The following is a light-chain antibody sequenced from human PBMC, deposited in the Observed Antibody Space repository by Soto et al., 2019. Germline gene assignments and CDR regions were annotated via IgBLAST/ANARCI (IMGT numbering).Light chain of an antibody. CDR1: QGISSY. Sequence: DIQLTQSPSFLSASVGDRVTITCRASQGISSYLAWYQQTPGKAPKLLICAASTLQSGVPSRFSGSGSGTEFTLTISSLQPEDFATYYCQQLNSYLFTFGPGTKVDIK. CDR2: AAS. J-gene: IGKJ3*01. CDR3: QQLNSYLFT. V-gene: IGKV1-9*01.